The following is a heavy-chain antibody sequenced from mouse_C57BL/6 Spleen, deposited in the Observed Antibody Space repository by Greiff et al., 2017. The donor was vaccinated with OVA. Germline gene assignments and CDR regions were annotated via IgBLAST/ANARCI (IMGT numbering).Heavy chain of an antibody. V-gene: IGHV1-59*01. CDR3: ANPFDV. J-gene: IGHJ1*03. CDR1: GYTFTSYW. CDR2: IDPSDSYT. Sequence: QVQLQQPGAELVRPGTSVKLSCKASGYTFTSYWMHWVKQRPGQGLEWIGVIDPSDSYTNYNQKFKGKATWTVDTSSSTAYMQLSSLTSEDSAVYDCANPFDVWGTGTTVTVSS.